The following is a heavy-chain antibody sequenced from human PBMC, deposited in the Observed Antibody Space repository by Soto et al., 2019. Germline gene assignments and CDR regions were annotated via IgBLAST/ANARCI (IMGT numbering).Heavy chain of an antibody. CDR1: GGSFSGYY. V-gene: IGHV4-34*01. CDR2: INHSGST. D-gene: IGHD3-22*01. J-gene: IGHJ4*02. CDR3: ALTSYYNDSSDLSPLRPVTTESDY. Sequence: SETLSLTCAVYGGSFSGYYWSWIRQPPGKGLEWIGEINHSGSTNYNPSLKSRVTISVDTSTNQFSLKLSSVTAADTAVYYSALTSYYNDSSDLSPLRPVTTESDYCGQGSLPTFPS.